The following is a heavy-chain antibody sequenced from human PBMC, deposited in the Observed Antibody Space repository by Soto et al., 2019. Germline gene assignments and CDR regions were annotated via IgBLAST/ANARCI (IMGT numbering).Heavy chain of an antibody. V-gene: IGHV1-24*01. CDR1: GYTLTELT. D-gene: IGHD2-15*01. Sequence: ASEKVSCKGSGYTLTELTMHWVRQASGKRNEWMAGLDPEDGETIYAQKFQGRVTMTEDTSTDTAYMELSSLRCEDTAVYYCAIRPIVYCSGGRWYSGHWFDPWGQGTLVTVSS. CDR2: LDPEDGET. CDR3: AIRPIVYCSGGRWYSGHWFDP. J-gene: IGHJ5*02.